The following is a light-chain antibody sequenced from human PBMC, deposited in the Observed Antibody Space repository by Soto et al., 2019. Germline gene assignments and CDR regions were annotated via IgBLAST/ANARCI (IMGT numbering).Light chain of an antibody. CDR3: QAWCSGSAHVV. CDR2: SDT. Sequence: SYELTQPPSVSVAPGKTASISCGGNNIGSKGVHWYQQKPGQAPVLVIYSDTDMPPVIPKRSSGSKSANLATLTTSRVEAGDEADYYCQAWCSGSAHVVFGGGTKLTVL. V-gene: IGLV3-21*04. CDR1: NIGSKG. J-gene: IGLJ2*01.